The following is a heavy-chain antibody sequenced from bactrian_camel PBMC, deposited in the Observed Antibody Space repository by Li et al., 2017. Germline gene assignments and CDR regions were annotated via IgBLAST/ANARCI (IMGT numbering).Heavy chain of an antibody. Sequence: HVQLVESGGGLVQPGGSLQLSCVFSGYTFSDYHMSWVRQAPGKTLEWVSSIRSFGSTTYYADSVKDRFTASRDNVKSTVYLQMNSLKSEDTALYYCTTEPVFPPGQYGGSWADFGFWGQGTQVTVS. CDR3: TTEPVFPPGQYGGSWADFGF. CDR2: IRSFGSTT. V-gene: IGHV3-2*01. CDR1: GYTFSDYH. J-gene: IGHJ6*01. D-gene: IGHD6*01.